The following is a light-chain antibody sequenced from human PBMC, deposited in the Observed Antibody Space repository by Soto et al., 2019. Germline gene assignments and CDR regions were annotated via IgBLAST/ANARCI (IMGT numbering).Light chain of an antibody. CDR2: LGS. V-gene: IGKV2-28*01. J-gene: IGKJ1*01. CDR3: MQALQTPPWT. Sequence: DIVMTQSPLSLPVTPGEPASISCRSSQSLLYSNGYNYLDWYLQKPGQSLQLLIYLGSNRASGVPDRFSGSGSGTDFTLKISRVEAEDVGVYYCMQALQTPPWTFGQGTKVEIK. CDR1: QSLLYSNGYNY.